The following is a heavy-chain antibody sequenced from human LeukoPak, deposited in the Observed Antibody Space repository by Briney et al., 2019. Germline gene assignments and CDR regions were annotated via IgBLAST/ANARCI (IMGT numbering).Heavy chain of an antibody. CDR2: ICTRGST. V-gene: IGHV4-4*07. CDR1: GGSISSYY. Sequence: SETLSLTCTVSGGSISSYYWSWIRQPAGKGLEWIGRICTRGSTNYNPSLKNRVTMSADMSKNQFSLKLSSVTAADAAVYYCAGEGHYYDSTGYYYGGEDYWGQGTLVTVSS. J-gene: IGHJ4*02. CDR3: AGEGHYYDSTGYYYGGEDY. D-gene: IGHD3-22*01.